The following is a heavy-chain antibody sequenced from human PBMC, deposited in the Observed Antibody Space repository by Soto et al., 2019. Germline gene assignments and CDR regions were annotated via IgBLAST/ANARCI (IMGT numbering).Heavy chain of an antibody. V-gene: IGHV3-15*01. J-gene: IGHJ4*02. Sequence: PGGSLRLSCAASGFTFSNAWMSWVRQAPGKGLEWVGRIKSKTDGGTTDHAAPVKGRFTISRDDSKNTLYLQMNSLKTEDTAVYYCTTTDYDFWSGTYDYWGQGTLVTVSS. CDR2: IKSKTDGGTT. CDR3: TTTDYDFWSGTYDY. D-gene: IGHD3-3*01. CDR1: GFTFSNAW.